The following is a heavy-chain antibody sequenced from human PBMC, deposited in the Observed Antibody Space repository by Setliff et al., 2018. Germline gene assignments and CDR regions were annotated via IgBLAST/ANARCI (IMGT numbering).Heavy chain of an antibody. V-gene: IGHV1-3*01. CDR3: ARVPFYDYVWGTYRGEYYFDY. J-gene: IGHJ4*02. CDR1: GSTFTSYA. D-gene: IGHD3-16*02. Sequence: ASVQVSCTASGSTFTSYAMHWVRQAPGQRLEWMGWINAGNGNTKYSQKFQGRVTMTTDTSTSTAYLELRSLRSDDTAVYYCARVPFYDYVWGTYRGEYYFDYWGQGTLVTVPQ. CDR2: INAGNGNT.